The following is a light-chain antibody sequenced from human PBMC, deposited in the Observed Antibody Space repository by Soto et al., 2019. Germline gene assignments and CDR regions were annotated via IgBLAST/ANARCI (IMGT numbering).Light chain of an antibody. CDR3: SSFAGSNNFPYV. J-gene: IGLJ1*01. Sequence: QSVLTQPPSASGSPGQSVTISCTGTSSDVGAYDYVSWYQQHPCKDPKLMIYEINKRPSGVPDRFSGSKSGNTASLTVSGLQAEDEADYYCSSFAGSNNFPYVFGTGTKV. CDR1: SSDVGAYDY. V-gene: IGLV2-8*01. CDR2: EIN.